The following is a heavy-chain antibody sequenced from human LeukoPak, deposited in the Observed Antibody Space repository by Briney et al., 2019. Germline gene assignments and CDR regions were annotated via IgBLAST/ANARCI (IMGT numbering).Heavy chain of an antibody. CDR1: GGSISSSSHY. CDR3: ARVDGSGSYGDNWFDP. CDR2: IYYSGST. V-gene: IGHV4-39*01. J-gene: IGHJ5*02. Sequence: PSETLSLTCIVSGGSISSSSHYWGWIRQPPGKGLEWIGTIYYSGSTFYNPSLKSRVSISADTSKNQFSLKLSSVTAADTAVYYCARVDGSGSYGDNWFDPWGQGTLVTVSS. D-gene: IGHD3-10*01.